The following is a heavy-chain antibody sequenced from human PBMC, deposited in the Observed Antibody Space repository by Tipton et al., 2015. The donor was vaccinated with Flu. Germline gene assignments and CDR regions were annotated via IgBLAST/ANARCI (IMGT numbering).Heavy chain of an antibody. V-gene: IGHV4-59*01. D-gene: IGHD4/OR15-4a*01. J-gene: IGHJ3*02. Sequence: TLSLTCTVSRGSINSYYWSWIRQAPGKGLEWIGYLHYSGTTTYNPSLKSRVTIAEGTSMNQFSLRLRSVTAADTAVYYCARAVYGAVDAFDIWGRGTMVTVSS. CDR3: ARAVYGAVDAFDI. CDR1: RGSINSYY. CDR2: LHYSGTT.